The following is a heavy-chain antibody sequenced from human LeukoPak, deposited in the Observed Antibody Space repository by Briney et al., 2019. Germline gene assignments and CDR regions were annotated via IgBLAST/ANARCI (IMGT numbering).Heavy chain of an antibody. Sequence: SQTLSLTCAVSGGSISSGGYSWSWIRQPPGKGLEWIGYIYHSGSTYYNPSLKSRVTISVDRSKNQFSLKLSSVTAADTAVYYCARGKVNPRGSPQLLSPPYYFDYWGQGTLVTVSS. V-gene: IGHV4-30-2*01. CDR1: GGSISSGGYS. CDR3: ARGKVNPRGSPQLLSPPYYFDY. CDR2: IYHSGST. J-gene: IGHJ4*02. D-gene: IGHD3-10*01.